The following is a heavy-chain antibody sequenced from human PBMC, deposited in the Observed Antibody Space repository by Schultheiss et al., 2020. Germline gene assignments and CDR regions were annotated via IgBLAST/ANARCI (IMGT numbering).Heavy chain of an antibody. D-gene: IGHD6-6*01. CDR3: ARDALEYSSSEQGDGMDV. CDR1: GGTFSSYA. J-gene: IGHJ6*02. CDR2: IIPIFGIA. V-gene: IGHV1-69*17. Sequence: SVKVSGKASGGTFSSYAISWVRQAPGQGLEWMGGIIPIFGIANYAQKFQGRVTITADKSTSTAYMELSSLRSEDTAVYYCARDALEYSSSEQGDGMDVWGQGTTVTGSS.